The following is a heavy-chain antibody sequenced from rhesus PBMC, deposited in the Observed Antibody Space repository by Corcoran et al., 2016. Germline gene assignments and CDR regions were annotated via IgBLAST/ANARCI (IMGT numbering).Heavy chain of an antibody. J-gene: IGHJ5-2*02. CDR3: ARDAVSLDV. Sequence: QVQLQESGPGLVKPSETLSLTCTVYGISITTNYLTWIRQSPGKGLEWIGYVSGSSGSTSYNPALNSRVTISKDTSENQFYLRLNSMTAADTAIYYCARDAVSLDVWGRGLLVTVSS. CDR2: VSGSSGST. CDR1: GISITTNY. V-gene: IGHV4-147*01.